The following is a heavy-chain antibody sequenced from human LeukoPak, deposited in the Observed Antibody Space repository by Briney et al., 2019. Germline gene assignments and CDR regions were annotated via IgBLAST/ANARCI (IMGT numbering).Heavy chain of an antibody. CDR2: ISTSGGRT. D-gene: IGHD6-19*01. V-gene: IGHV3-23*01. J-gene: IGHJ3*02. Sequence: GGSLRLSCAAPGFTFSSYAMSWVRQAPGKGLEWVSGISTSGGRTYYADSVKGRFTISRDNSKNTLYLQMNSLRAEDTAVYYCAKDPQYSSGWYKIWGQGTMVTVSS. CDR1: GFTFSSYA. CDR3: AKDPQYSSGWYKI.